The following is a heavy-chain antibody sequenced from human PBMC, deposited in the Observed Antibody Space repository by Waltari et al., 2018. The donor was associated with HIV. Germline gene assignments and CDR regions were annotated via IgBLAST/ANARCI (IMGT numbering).Heavy chain of an antibody. CDR1: GLTVSSNF. CDR3: ARVRSTMGRFQGFDY. Sequence: EVQLVETGGGLIQPGGSLRLSCAASGLTVSSNFMNWVRQAPGKGEWWFSLINNNNSTYYADSVKGRFTISRDNSKNTLYLQMNSLRAEDTAVYYCARVRSTMGRFQGFDYWGQGTLVTVSS. D-gene: IGHD1-26*01. J-gene: IGHJ4*02. CDR2: INNNNST. V-gene: IGHV3-53*02.